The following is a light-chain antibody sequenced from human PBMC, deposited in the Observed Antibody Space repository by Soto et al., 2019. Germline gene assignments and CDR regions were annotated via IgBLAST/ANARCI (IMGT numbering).Light chain of an antibody. V-gene: IGLV2-14*02. Sequence: QSALTQPASVSGSPGQSITISCTGTSSDVGSYNLVSWYQQHPGKAPKLMIYEGSKRPSGVSNRFSGSKSGNTASLTVSGLQAEDEADYYCSSYANSNNLPYVFGTGTKLTVL. CDR3: SSYANSNNLPYV. CDR2: EGS. CDR1: SSDVGSYNL. J-gene: IGLJ1*01.